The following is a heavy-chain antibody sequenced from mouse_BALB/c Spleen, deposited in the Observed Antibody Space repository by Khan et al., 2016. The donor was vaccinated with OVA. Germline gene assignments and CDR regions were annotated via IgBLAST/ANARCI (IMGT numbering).Heavy chain of an antibody. CDR1: GFTFSSFG. CDR3: ARSGGNFHWYFDV. V-gene: IGHV5-17*02. CDR2: ISSGRRTI. Sequence: EVELVESGGGLVQPGGSRKLSCAASGFTFSSFGMHWVRQAPEKGLEWVAYISSGRRTIYYVDSVKGRFTISRENPKNTLFLQMNSLRSETTAMYYCARSGGNFHWYFDVWGAGTSVTVSS. D-gene: IGHD2-1*01. J-gene: IGHJ1*01.